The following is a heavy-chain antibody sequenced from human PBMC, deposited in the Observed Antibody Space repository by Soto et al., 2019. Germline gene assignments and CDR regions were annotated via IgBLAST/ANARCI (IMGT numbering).Heavy chain of an antibody. Sequence: SETLSLTCGVSGGTVASSHWWSWVRQSPGGGLEWIGSVYHTGDTNFNPSLQSRVTISVDKSNNQFSLRLNSLTAADTAVYFCAREIVTAGGNNYFDPWGPGTLVTVSS. CDR1: GGTVASSHW. V-gene: IGHV4-4*02. J-gene: IGHJ5*02. CDR2: VYHTGDT. D-gene: IGHD2-21*02. CDR3: AREIVTAGGNNYFDP.